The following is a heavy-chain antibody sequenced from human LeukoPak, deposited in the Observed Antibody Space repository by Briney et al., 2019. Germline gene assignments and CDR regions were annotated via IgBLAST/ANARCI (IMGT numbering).Heavy chain of an antibody. CDR3: SKDKPIEEVPGLVPGQ. D-gene: IGHD2-2*01. CDR2: IRYDGGES. V-gene: IGHV3-30*02. Sequence: PGGSLRLSCAASGFSFSRSGMHWVRQAPGKGLEWEAFIRYDGGESFYGDSVKGRFTISRDNSKNTLYLQMNSLRVEDTGVYYCSKDKPIEEVPGLVPGQWGQGTLVTVSS. CDR1: GFSFSRSG. J-gene: IGHJ4*02.